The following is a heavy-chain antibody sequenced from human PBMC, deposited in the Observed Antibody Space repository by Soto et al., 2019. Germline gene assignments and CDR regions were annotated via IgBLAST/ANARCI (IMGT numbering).Heavy chain of an antibody. J-gene: IGHJ6*02. CDR1: GYTFTSYD. D-gene: IGHD3-3*01. CDR2: MNPNSGNT. V-gene: IGHV1-8*01. CDR3: ASPSRGYYDFWSGYYPAYYYGMDV. Sequence: RASVKVSCKASGYTFTSYDINWVRQATGQGLEWMGWMNPNSGNTGYAQKFQGRVTMTRNTSISTAYMELSSLRSEDTAVYYCASPSRGYYDFWSGYYPAYYYGMDVWG.